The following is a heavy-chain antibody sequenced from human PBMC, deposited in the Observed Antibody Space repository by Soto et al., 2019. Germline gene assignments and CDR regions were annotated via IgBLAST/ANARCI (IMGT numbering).Heavy chain of an antibody. CDR1: GFTFGSYS. Sequence: GGSLRLSCAASGFTFGSYSMHWVRQAPGKGLAWVSFIEIVLSRTNYADSVKGRFTISRDNAKNTFFLQMNSLRAEDTVLYYCARVMTTVTTNAAFDIWGQGTMVTVSS. CDR2: IEIVLSRT. D-gene: IGHD4-17*01. CDR3: ARVMTTVTTNAAFDI. V-gene: IGHV3-74*01. J-gene: IGHJ3*02.